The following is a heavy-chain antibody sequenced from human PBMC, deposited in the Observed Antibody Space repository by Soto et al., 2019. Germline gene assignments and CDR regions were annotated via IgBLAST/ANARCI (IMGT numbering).Heavy chain of an antibody. V-gene: IGHV4-31*03. J-gene: IGHJ4*02. CDR3: ARGTGPDTRFGESIFDC. D-gene: IGHD3-10*01. CDR2: RYHSGGT. Sequence: QVQLQESGPGLVKSSQTLSLTCTVSGGSIGSDTYYWHWIRQHPGKGLEWIGWRYHSGGTYYNPAHRSRMTISVATSTDQCSLRLTAVTAADTAVYYWARGTGPDTRFGESIFDCWGQGTLVTVSS. CDR1: GGSIGSDTYY.